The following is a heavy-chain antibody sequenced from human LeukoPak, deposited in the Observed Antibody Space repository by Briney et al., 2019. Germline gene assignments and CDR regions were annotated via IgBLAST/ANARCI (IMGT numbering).Heavy chain of an antibody. Sequence: SETLSLTCTVSGGSLSSYYWSWIRQPPGKGLEWIGYIYYGGNTNYNPSLKSRVTISIDTSNNQFPLKLTSVTAADTAVYYCARTPITTAGMLDNWGQGTLVTVSP. D-gene: IGHD6-13*01. CDR1: GGSLSSYY. CDR3: ARTPITTAGMLDN. V-gene: IGHV4-59*08. J-gene: IGHJ4*02. CDR2: IYYGGNT.